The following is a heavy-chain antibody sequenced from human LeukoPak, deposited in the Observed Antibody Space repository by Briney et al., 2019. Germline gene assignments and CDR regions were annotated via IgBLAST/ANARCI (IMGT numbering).Heavy chain of an antibody. J-gene: IGHJ4*02. V-gene: IGHV3-7*03. D-gene: IGHD1-7*01. CDR3: AKDERHWNYNLACQTYD. CDR2: IKHDGSEK. Sequence: EGSLRLSCAASGFTFSTYWLNWVREAPGKGLEWVANIKHDGSEKYYVDSVKRRFPISRDNAKNSLYLQMNSLRAEDTAVYYCAKDERHWNYNLACQTYDWGQGTLVTVSS. CDR1: GFTFSTYW.